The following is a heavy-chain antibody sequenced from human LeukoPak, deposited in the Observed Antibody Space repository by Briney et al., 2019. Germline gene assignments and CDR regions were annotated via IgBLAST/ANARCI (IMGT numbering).Heavy chain of an antibody. Sequence: HPGRSLRLSCAASGFTFDDYAMHWVRHAPGKGLEWVSGISWNSGSIGYADSVKGRFTISRDNAKNSLYLQMNSLRAEDTALYYCAKGYPDYYDSSGYYRPYFDYWGQGTLVTVSS. CDR1: GFTFDDYA. J-gene: IGHJ4*02. CDR2: ISWNSGSI. D-gene: IGHD3-22*01. V-gene: IGHV3-9*01. CDR3: AKGYPDYYDSSGYYRPYFDY.